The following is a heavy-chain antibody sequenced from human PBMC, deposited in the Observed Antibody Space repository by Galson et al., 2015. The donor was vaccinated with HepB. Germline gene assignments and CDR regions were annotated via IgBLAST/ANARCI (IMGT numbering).Heavy chain of an antibody. J-gene: IGHJ4*02. Sequence: QSGAEVKKPGESLKISCKGSGYSFTTYWIGWVRQMPGKGLEWMGIIYPNDSDTRYNSSFQGQVTISADKSISTAYLQWSSLKASDTAIYYCARTRWYSSDSRGYYNRYYFDYWGQGTLVTVSS. D-gene: IGHD3-22*01. CDR2: IYPNDSDT. CDR1: GYSFTTYW. CDR3: ARTRWYSSDSRGYYNRYYFDY. V-gene: IGHV5-51*03.